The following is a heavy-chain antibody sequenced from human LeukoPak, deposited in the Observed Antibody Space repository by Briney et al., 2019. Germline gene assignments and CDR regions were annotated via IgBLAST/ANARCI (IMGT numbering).Heavy chain of an antibody. Sequence: GRSLRLSCAASGCSFTTFWMNWDRQGPGGRREWVANISSDGSGEYYRDSVRGRFSISRDNAKESLYLPMNNVRAADSAIYHCSGRDSSPTPWAYWGQGTQVSVS. D-gene: IGHD2-2*01. CDR2: ISSDGSGE. J-gene: IGHJ4*02. CDR3: SGRDSSPTPWAY. CDR1: GCSFTTFW. V-gene: IGHV3-7*02.